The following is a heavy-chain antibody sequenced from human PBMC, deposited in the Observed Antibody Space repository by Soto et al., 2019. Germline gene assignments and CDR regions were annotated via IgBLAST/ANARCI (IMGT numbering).Heavy chain of an antibody. V-gene: IGHV3-23*01. CDR2: ISGSGGST. Sequence: EVQLLESGGGLVQPGGSLRLSCAASGFTFSSYAMSWVRQAPGKGLEWVSAISGSGGSTYYADSVKGRFTISRDNSKNTLYVQMNSLRAEDTAVYYCAKDRWYDILTPRADYWGQGTLVTVSS. J-gene: IGHJ4*02. CDR1: GFTFSSYA. CDR3: AKDRWYDILTPRADY. D-gene: IGHD3-9*01.